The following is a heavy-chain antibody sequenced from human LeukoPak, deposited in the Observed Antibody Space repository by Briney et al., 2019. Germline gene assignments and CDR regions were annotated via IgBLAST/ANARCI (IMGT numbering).Heavy chain of an antibody. CDR2: IYYSGST. V-gene: IGHV4-59*01. J-gene: IGHJ4*02. D-gene: IGHD2/OR15-2a*01. CDR1: RGSISDYY. CDR3: ARELKVGNTGYYFDY. Sequence: PSETLSLTCTVSRGSISDYYWSWIRQPPGEGLKWIGYIYYSGSTNYNPSLKSRVTISLDTSKNQFPLNLNSVTAADTAVYYCARELKVGNTGYYFDYWGQGTLVTVSS.